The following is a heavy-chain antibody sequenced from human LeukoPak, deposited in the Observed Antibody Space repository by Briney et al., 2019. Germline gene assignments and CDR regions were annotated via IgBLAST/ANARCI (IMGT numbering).Heavy chain of an antibody. CDR1: GGSISSYY. CDR3: ARDGAATIPNAFDI. D-gene: IGHD6-13*01. Sequence: SETLSLTCTVSGGSISSYYWSWIRQPPGKGLEWIGYIYYSGSTNYNPSLKSRVTISVDTSKNQFSLKLSSVTAADTAVYYCARDGAATIPNAFDIWGQGTMVTVSS. CDR2: IYYSGST. V-gene: IGHV4-59*12. J-gene: IGHJ3*02.